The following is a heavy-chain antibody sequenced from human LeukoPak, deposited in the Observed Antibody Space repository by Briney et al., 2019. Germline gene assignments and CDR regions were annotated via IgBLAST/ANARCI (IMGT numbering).Heavy chain of an antibody. CDR1: GYTFLGYY. D-gene: IGHD6-19*01. J-gene: IGHJ1*01. V-gene: IGHV1-2*02. CDR2: TNPKSGDT. Sequence: GASVKVSCKSSGYTFLGYYIHWVRQAPGQGLEWIGCTNPKSGDTRYSQTFQGRLTLTTNMYSNTAYMEFHSLRPDDTAVYYCARGAGGSSGFFSENTYFHPWGQGSLVVASS. CDR3: ARGAGGSSGFFSENTYFHP.